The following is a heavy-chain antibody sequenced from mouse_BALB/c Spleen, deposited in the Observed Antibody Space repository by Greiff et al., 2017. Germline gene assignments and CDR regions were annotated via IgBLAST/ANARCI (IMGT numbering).Heavy chain of an antibody. J-gene: IGHJ4*01. Sequence: EVQLQQSGPELVKPGASVKMSCKASGYTFTSYVMHWVKQKPGQGLEWIGYINPYNDGTKYNEKFKGKATLTSDKSSSTAYMELSSLTSEDTAVYYCARWSYYNNYGAMDYWGQGTSVTVSS. D-gene: IGHD2-5*01. CDR2: INPYNDGT. CDR3: ARWSYYNNYGAMDY. CDR1: GYTFTSYV. V-gene: IGHV1-14*01.